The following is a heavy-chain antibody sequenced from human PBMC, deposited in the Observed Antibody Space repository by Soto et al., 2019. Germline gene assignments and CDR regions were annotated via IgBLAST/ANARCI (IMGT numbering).Heavy chain of an antibody. CDR3: ARHRHPRGTVGATSPLDP. Sequence: GGSLRLSCAISGFSVSSNYLSWVRQAPGKGLEWVSVHYSGGSTYYADSVQGRFTISRDKSNNTLYLQMRRVRAEDTAVYFCARHRHPRGTVGATSPLDPWGQGT. CDR1: GFSVSSNY. V-gene: IGHV3-53*01. D-gene: IGHD1-26*01. J-gene: IGHJ5*02. CDR2: HYSGGST.